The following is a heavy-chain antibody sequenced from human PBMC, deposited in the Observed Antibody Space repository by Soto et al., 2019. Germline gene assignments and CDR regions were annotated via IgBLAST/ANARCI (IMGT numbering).Heavy chain of an antibody. CDR3: ARPWNSDYTTDAYDI. V-gene: IGHV3-7*01. J-gene: IGHJ3*02. Sequence: GGSLRLSCAASGFTLSNYWMTWVRQAPGKGLEWVANIKLDGSEKYYVDSVKGRFTISRDNAKSSLYLQMNSLRAEDTAVYYCARPWNSDYTTDAYDIWGQGTMVTVSS. CDR2: IKLDGSEK. CDR1: GFTLSNYW. D-gene: IGHD3-3*01.